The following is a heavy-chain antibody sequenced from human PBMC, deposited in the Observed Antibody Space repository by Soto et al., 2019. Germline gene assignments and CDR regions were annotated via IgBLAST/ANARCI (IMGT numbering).Heavy chain of an antibody. J-gene: IGHJ4*02. D-gene: IGHD3-22*01. V-gene: IGHV1-46*01. CDR1: GYTFTSYY. CDR3: ARGGYFDSRNYPAY. Sequence: GASVMVSCKASGYTFTSYYMHWVRHAPGQVLEWMGIINPSGGSTSYAQKFQGRVIIERDTSASTAYMELSSLRSEDTAVYYCARGGYFDSRNYPAYWGLGTLVTVSS. CDR2: INPSGGST.